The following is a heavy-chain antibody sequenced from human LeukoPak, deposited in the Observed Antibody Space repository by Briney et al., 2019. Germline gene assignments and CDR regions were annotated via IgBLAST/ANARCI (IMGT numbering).Heavy chain of an antibody. CDR1: GFTFSSYG. Sequence: QPGGSLRLSGAASGFTFSSYGMHWVRKAPGKGLEWGAFIRYDGSNKYYADSVKGRFTISRDNSKNTLYLQMNSLRAEDTAVYYCAKDYWGSGWFPGYWGQGTLVTVSS. CDR3: AKDYWGSGWFPGY. V-gene: IGHV3-30*02. CDR2: IRYDGSNK. D-gene: IGHD6-19*01. J-gene: IGHJ4*02.